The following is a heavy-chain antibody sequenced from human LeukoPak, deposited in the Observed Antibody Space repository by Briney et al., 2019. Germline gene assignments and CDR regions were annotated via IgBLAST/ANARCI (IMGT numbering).Heavy chain of an antibody. CDR1: GFTFSSYG. V-gene: IGHV3-30*03. J-gene: IGHJ3*02. D-gene: IGHD6-6*01. Sequence: GGSLRLSCAASGFTFSSYGMHWVRQAPGKGLEWVAVISDDGSNKYYADSVKGRFTISRDNSKNTLYLQMNSLRAEDTAVYYCRSLIASRQDAFDIWGQGTMVTVSS. CDR3: RSLIASRQDAFDI. CDR2: ISDDGSNK.